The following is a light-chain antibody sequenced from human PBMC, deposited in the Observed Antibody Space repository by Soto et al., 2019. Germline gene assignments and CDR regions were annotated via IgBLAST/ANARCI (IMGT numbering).Light chain of an antibody. Sequence: QSALTQPAAVSGSPGQSITISCTGTSSDVGNYNLVSWYQQYPGKAPKLMIYATSKRPSGVSNRLSGSKSGDTAPLTISGLQAEDEADYYCTSFARGSTLVFGGGTKVTVL. CDR2: ATS. CDR1: SSDVGNYNL. CDR3: TSFARGSTLV. V-gene: IGLV2-23*01. J-gene: IGLJ3*02.